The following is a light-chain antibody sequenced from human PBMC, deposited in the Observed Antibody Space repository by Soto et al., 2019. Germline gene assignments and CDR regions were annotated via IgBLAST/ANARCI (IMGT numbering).Light chain of an antibody. Sequence: EIVLTQSPGTLSLSPGERATLSCRASQSVGSSYLAWYQQKPGQAPRVLIYGASSRATGIPDRFSGSGSGTDFTLTISRLEPEDFAVYYCQQSATSPFTFGPGTKVDIK. CDR3: QQSATSPFT. CDR2: GAS. CDR1: QSVGSSY. V-gene: IGKV3-20*01. J-gene: IGKJ3*01.